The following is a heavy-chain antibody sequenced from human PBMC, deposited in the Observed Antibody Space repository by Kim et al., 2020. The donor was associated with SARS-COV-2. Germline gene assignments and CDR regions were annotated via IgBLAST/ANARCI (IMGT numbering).Heavy chain of an antibody. V-gene: IGHV3-30*03. Sequence: GGSLRLSCAASGFTFSSYGMHWVRQAPGKGLGWVAVISYDGSNKYYADSVKGRFTISRDNSKTTLYLQLNSLTAEDTAVYYCATARLTARAPRRETGFDYWRQGALVPVSS. CDR3: ATARLTARAPRRETGFDY. CDR1: GFTFSSYG. CDR2: ISYDGSNK. D-gene: IGHD5-18*01. J-gene: IGHJ4*02.